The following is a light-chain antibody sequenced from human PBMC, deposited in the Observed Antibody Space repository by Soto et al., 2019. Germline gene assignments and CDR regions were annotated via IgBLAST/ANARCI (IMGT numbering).Light chain of an antibody. Sequence: QSVLTQPPSASVTPGQRVSISCSGSSSNIGNNTVNWYQQFPETAPRLLIYTTNQRPSGVPDRFSGSKSGTSASLAISGLQSEDEADYYCAAWDDNLNGPVFGGGTKLTVL. J-gene: IGLJ3*02. CDR1: SSNIGNNT. CDR2: TTN. V-gene: IGLV1-44*01. CDR3: AAWDDNLNGPV.